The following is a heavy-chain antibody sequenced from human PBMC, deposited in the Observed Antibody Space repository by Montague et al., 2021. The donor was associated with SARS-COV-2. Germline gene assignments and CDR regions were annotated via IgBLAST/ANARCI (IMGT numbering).Heavy chain of an antibody. J-gene: IGHJ4*02. CDR1: GGSISSSGYY. CDR3: ARHYYGSGSYYLGEFDY. V-gene: IGHV4-39*01. D-gene: IGHD3-10*01. CDR2: IYYSGST. Sequence: SETLSLTCTVSGGSISSSGYYWGWIRQPPGKGLEWIGSIYYSGSTYYNPSLKSRVTISVDTSKNQLSLKLSSVTAADTAVYYCARHYYGSGSYYLGEFDYWGQGTLVTVSS.